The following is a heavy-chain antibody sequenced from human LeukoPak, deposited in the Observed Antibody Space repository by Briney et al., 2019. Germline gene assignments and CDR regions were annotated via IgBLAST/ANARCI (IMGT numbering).Heavy chain of an antibody. CDR3: ARHIKPGAGYSSSRDYYYYYTDV. V-gene: IGHV4-59*08. D-gene: IGHD6-13*01. Sequence: SETLSLTCTVSGGSISSYSWRWIRQHPGPGPEWNGYIYYSGSTKYNPSLKSRVTISVDASKNQFSLKLSSVTAADTAVYYCARHIKPGAGYSSSRDYYYYYTDVWGKGTTVTVSS. CDR1: GGSISSYS. J-gene: IGHJ6*03. CDR2: IYYSGST.